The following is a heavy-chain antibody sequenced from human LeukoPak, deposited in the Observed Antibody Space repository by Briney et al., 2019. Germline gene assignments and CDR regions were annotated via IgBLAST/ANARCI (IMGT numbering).Heavy chain of an antibody. V-gene: IGHV1-18*01. CDR1: GYTFTSYG. Sequence: ASVKVSCKTFGYTFTSYGISWVRQAPGQGLEWMGWISAYNGNTNYAQKFQGRVTVTTDTSTSTAYMELRSLRSDDTAVYYCARDGAAASLKRLSRPNDWFDPWGQGTLVTVSS. J-gene: IGHJ5*02. CDR3: ARDGAAASLKRLSRPNDWFDP. CDR2: ISAYNGNT. D-gene: IGHD3-16*02.